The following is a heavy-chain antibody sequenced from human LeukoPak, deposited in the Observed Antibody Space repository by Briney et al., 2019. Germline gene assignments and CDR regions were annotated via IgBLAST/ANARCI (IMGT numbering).Heavy chain of an antibody. CDR1: GVSFSGYY. CDR2: INHSGST. V-gene: IGHV4-34*01. Sequence: KPSETLSLTCAVYGVSFSGYYWSWIRQPPGKGLEWIGEINHSGSTNYNPSLKSRVTISVDTSKNQFSLKLSSVTAADTAVYYCASGTTRSPPRVWGQGTLVTVSS. D-gene: IGHD4-17*01. J-gene: IGHJ4*02. CDR3: ASGTTRSPPRV.